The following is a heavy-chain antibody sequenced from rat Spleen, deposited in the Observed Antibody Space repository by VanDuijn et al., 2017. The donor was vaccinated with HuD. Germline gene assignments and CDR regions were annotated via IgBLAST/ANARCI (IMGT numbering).Heavy chain of an antibody. CDR2: IWIDGNT. J-gene: IGHJ2*01. V-gene: IGHV2-30*01. Sequence: QVQLKESGPGLVQPSETLSLTCTVSGFSLTSYTVSWVRQPSGKGLEWLGVIWIDGNTGYTSFLKSRLSISRDTSRSQVFLKMNSLQTEDTATYYCARDGGDYWGQGVMVTVSS. CDR3: ARDGGDY. CDR1: GFSLTSYT.